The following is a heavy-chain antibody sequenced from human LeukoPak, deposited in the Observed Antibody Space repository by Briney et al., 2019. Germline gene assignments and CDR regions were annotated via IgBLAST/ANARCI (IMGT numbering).Heavy chain of an antibody. V-gene: IGHV4-59*01. D-gene: IGHD3-10*01. CDR2: IYYSGST. J-gene: IGHJ4*02. Sequence: PSETLSLTCTVSGGSISSYYWSWIRQPPGKGLEWIGYIYYSGSTNYNPSLKSRVTISVDTSKNQFSLKLSSVTAADTAVYYCATIPPILGGYWGQGTLVTVSS. CDR3: ATIPPILGGY. CDR1: GGSISSYY.